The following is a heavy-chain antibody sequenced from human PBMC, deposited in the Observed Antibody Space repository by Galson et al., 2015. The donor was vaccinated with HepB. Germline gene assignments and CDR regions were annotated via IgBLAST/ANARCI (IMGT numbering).Heavy chain of an antibody. J-gene: IGHJ3*01. D-gene: IGHD6-13*01. CDR1: TFIFSTYS. CDR2: ISSSSTTI. CDR3: AKDHRYTSNWSTFDL. V-gene: IGHV3-48*01. Sequence: SLRLSCAASTFIFSTYSMNWVRQAPGKGLEWVSYISSSSTTIYYADSVKGRFTISRDNSKNTLYLQMNSPRAEDTALYYCAKDHRYTSNWSTFDLWGQGTMVTVSS.